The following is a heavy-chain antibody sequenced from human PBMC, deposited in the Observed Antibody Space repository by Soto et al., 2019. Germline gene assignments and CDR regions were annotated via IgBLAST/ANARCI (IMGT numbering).Heavy chain of an antibody. V-gene: IGHV4-59*01. CDR2: IYYTGST. CDR3: ARGGINWFDP. D-gene: IGHD3-16*01. Sequence: PSETLSLTCTVSGGSISDYYWSWIRQPPGKGLEWIGYIYYTGSTNYSPSLKSRVTISVDTSKNQFSLKLSSVTAADTAVYYCARGGINWFDPRGQGTLVTVSS. J-gene: IGHJ5*02. CDR1: GGSISDYY.